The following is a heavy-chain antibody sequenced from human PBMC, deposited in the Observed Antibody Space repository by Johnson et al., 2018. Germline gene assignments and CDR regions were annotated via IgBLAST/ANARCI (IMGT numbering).Heavy chain of an antibody. J-gene: IGHJ3*02. CDR2: ISYDGSNK. Sequence: QVQLVQSGGGVVQPGRSLRLSCAASGFTFSSYAMHWVRQAPGKGLEWVAVISYDGSNKYYADSVRGRFTISRDNSKNTLYLQMNSLRAEETAVYYCAKGGATGTFDIWGQGTMVTVS. D-gene: IGHD5-12*01. CDR3: AKGGATGTFDI. CDR1: GFTFSSYA. V-gene: IGHV3-30-3*01.